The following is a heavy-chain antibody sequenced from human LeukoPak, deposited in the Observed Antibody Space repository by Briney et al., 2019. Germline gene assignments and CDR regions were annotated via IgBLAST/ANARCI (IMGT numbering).Heavy chain of an antibody. D-gene: IGHD3-22*01. J-gene: IGHJ6*03. V-gene: IGHV3-64*01. CDR1: GFTFSTYA. Sequence: GGSLRLSCAASGFTFSTYAMHWVRQAPGKGLEYVSAISSNGGSTYYANSVKGRFTISRDNSKNTLYLQMGSLRAEDMAVYYCARRRDYYDSSGRRYYMDVWGKGTTVTVSS. CDR3: ARRRDYYDSSGRRYYMDV. CDR2: ISSNGGST.